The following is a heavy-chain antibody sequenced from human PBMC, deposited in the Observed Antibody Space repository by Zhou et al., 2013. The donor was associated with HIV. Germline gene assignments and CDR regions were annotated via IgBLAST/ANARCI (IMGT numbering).Heavy chain of an antibody. CDR2: VVPVFGTI. CDR1: GGTFTSHP. J-gene: IGHJ5*02. Sequence: HVQLVQSGTEVKKPGSSVKVSCKIFGGNPGGTFTSHPISWVRQAPGQGLEWMGGVVPVFGTINHAEKFQGRLTLNTDESTNTAYMELSRLQPEDTAVYYCARWVGANTAWFAPWGQGTRVTVYS. V-gene: IGHV1-69*05. CDR3: ARWVGANTAWFAP. D-gene: IGHD1-26*01.